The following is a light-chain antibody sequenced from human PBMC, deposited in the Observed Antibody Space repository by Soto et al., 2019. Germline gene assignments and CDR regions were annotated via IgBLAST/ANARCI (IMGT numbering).Light chain of an antibody. CDR3: QQYNNWPPIT. J-gene: IGKJ5*01. V-gene: IGKV1-9*01. CDR1: QGISSY. Sequence: EIQWTQSPSFLSASVGDRVTITGRASQGISSYLAWYQQKPGKAPTLLLYAASTLQSGVPSRFSGSGSGTDFTLTISSLQPEDFAVYYCQQYNNWPPITFGEGTRVEIK. CDR2: AAS.